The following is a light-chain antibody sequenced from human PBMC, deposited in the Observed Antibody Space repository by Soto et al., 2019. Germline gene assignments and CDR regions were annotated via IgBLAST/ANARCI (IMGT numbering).Light chain of an antibody. Sequence: EIVLTQSPGTLSVSPGERANLSCRASQRVSTNLAWFQQKPGQAPRLLIYGASTRATGIPARFSGSGSGTEFTLTINSLQSEDLAVYYCQQSNNWPYTFGQGTKLEV. V-gene: IGKV3-15*01. CDR3: QQSNNWPYT. CDR2: GAS. J-gene: IGKJ2*01. CDR1: QRVSTN.